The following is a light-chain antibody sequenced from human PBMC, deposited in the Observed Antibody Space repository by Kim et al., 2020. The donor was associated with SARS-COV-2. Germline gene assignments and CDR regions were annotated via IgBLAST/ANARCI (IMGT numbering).Light chain of an antibody. CDR2: QDS. CDR1: KLGDKY. Sequence: SSSLPPPPSFSVSPGQTASIACSGDKLGDKYACWYQQKPGQSPVLVIYQDSKRPSGIPERFSGSNSGNTATLTISGTQAMDEADYYCQAWDSSRVVFGGGTQLTVL. J-gene: IGLJ2*01. V-gene: IGLV3-1*01. CDR3: QAWDSSRVV.